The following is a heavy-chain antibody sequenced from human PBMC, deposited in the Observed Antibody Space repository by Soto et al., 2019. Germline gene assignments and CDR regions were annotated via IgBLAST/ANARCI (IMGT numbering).Heavy chain of an antibody. D-gene: IGHD6-13*01. CDR2: IFANGHT. V-gene: IGHV4-4*07. CDR1: GGSISEKY. Sequence: SETLSLTCIVSGGSISEKYWNWVRQPPGKGLEWIGLIFANGHTDYNPSLKSRVTMSVDASKNQFSLKLTSMTAADTAVYYCVASLAASGLNWLDPWGRGTLVTVSS. J-gene: IGHJ5*02. CDR3: VASLAASGLNWLDP.